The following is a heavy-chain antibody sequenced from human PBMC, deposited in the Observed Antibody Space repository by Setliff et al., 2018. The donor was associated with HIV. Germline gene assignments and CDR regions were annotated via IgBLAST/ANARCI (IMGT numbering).Heavy chain of an antibody. CDR3: ARVAGSHYFDY. D-gene: IGHD6-19*01. J-gene: IGHJ4*02. CDR1: GGSFSGYY. V-gene: IGHV4-34*01. Sequence: SETLSLTCAVYGGSFSGYYWSWIRQTPGKGLEWIGEINHSGSTNYSPSLKSRVAMSVDTSKNQFSLKLSSVTAADTAVYYCARVAGSHYFDYWGQGTLVTVSS. CDR2: INHSGST.